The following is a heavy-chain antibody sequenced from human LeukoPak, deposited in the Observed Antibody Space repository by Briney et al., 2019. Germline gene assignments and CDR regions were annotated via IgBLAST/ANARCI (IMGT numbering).Heavy chain of an antibody. V-gene: IGHV3-20*01. CDR2: INWNGGST. J-gene: IGHJ5*02. Sequence: PGGSLRLSCTVSGFTVSSNSMSWVRQAPGKGLEWVSGINWNGGSTGYADSVKGRFTISRDNAKNSLYLQMNSLRAEDTALYHCARDRGPGGYGDYLDWFDPWGQGTLVTVSS. CDR1: GFTVSSNS. CDR3: ARDRGPGGYGDYLDWFDP. D-gene: IGHD4-17*01.